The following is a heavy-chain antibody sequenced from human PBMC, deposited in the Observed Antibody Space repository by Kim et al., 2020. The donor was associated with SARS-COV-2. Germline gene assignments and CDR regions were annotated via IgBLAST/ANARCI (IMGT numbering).Heavy chain of an antibody. D-gene: IGHD4-17*01. Sequence: SETLSLTCTVSGGSISSGGYYWSWIRQHPGKGLEWIGYIYYSGSTYYNPSLKSRVTISVDTSKNQFSLKLSSVTAADTAVYYCARDDYGDYGRAFDIWGQGTMVTVSS. CDR3: ARDDYGDYGRAFDI. J-gene: IGHJ3*02. CDR1: GGSISSGGYY. V-gene: IGHV4-31*03. CDR2: IYYSGST.